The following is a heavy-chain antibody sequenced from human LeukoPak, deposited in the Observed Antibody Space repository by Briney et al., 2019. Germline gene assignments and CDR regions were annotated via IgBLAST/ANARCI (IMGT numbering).Heavy chain of an antibody. J-gene: IGHJ4*02. CDR2: ILSSGSTI. CDR1: GFTLSSLE. D-gene: IGHD3-9*01. CDR3: SFSGGYFGWFPFQ. Sequence: GGSLRLSCAASGFTLSSLEINWVRPAAGQGLGGDSYILSSGSTIYYAGSVKGRFTISRDNAKHSLYLQVNRLRAHGPGVYLRSFSGGYFGWFPFQWGQGNLVTVSS. V-gene: IGHV3-48*03.